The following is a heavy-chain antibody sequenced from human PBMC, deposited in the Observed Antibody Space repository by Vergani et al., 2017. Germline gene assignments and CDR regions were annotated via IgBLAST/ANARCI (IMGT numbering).Heavy chain of an antibody. Sequence: QVQLQESGPGLVKPSETLSLTCTVSGGSICSYYWSWIRQPPGKGLEWIGYIYYSGSTNYNPSLKSLVTISVHTSKNQFSLKLSSVTAADTAVYYWARRGIAWYYEFWSGYDDYWGQGTLVTVSS. V-gene: IGHV4-59*01. J-gene: IGHJ4*02. CDR1: GGSICSYY. D-gene: IGHD3-3*01. CDR3: ARRGIAWYYEFWSGYDDY. CDR2: IYYSGST.